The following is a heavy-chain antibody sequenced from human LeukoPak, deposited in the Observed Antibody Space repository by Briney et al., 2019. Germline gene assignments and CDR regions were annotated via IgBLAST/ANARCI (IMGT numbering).Heavy chain of an antibody. J-gene: IGHJ4*02. CDR3: ARGMNDYSNHYYFDY. V-gene: IGHV4-39*07. CDR2: IYYSGNT. Sequence: PSETLSLTCTVSGGSISSSRYYWGWIRQPPGKGLEWLGSIYYSGNTHYNPSLKSRVTMSVDTSKKQFSLKLSSVTAADTAVYYCARGMNDYSNHYYFDYWGQGTLVTVSS. D-gene: IGHD4-11*01. CDR1: GGSISSSRYY.